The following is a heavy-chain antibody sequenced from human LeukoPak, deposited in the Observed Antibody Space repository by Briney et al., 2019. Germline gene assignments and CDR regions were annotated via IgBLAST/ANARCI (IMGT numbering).Heavy chain of an antibody. CDR2: MSPNSTYT. J-gene: IGHJ4*02. D-gene: IGHD3-22*01. CDR1: GYTFTSYD. Sequence: ASVKVSCKASGYTFTSYDINWVRQATGQGLEWMAWMSPNSTYTGYAQKFQGRVTMTWNTSISTAYMELSSLRSDDTAVYYCARGRGPEYDTRGYWGQGTLVTVSS. CDR3: ARGRGPEYDTRGY. V-gene: IGHV1-8*01.